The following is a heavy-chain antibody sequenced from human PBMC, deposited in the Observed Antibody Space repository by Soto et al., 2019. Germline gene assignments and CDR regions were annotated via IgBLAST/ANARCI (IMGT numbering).Heavy chain of an antibody. CDR2: ISYDGSNK. J-gene: IGHJ6*02. CDR1: GFTFSSYG. V-gene: IGHV3-30*03. CDR3: ATEQLRGVRGVITYYYGMDV. D-gene: IGHD3-10*01. Sequence: QVQLVESGGGVVQPGRSLRLSCAASGFTFSSYGMHWVRQAPGNGLEWVAVISYDGSNKYYADSVKGRFTISRDNSKNTLYLQMNSLRAEDTAVYYCATEQLRGVRGVITYYYGMDVWGQGTTVTVSS.